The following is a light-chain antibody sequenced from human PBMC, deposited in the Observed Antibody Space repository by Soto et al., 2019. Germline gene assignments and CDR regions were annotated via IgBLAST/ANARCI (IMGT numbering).Light chain of an antibody. V-gene: IGKV3-20*01. CDR1: QSVSSSY. CDR3: QRYDNWPLT. Sequence: EVVLTQSPGTVSLSPGERATLSCRASQSVSSSYLAWYQQKPGQPPRLLIYGTSRRATGIPDRFSGSGSGTDFTLTISRLEPEDFAVYFCQRYDNWPLTFGGGTRVEIK. J-gene: IGKJ4*01. CDR2: GTS.